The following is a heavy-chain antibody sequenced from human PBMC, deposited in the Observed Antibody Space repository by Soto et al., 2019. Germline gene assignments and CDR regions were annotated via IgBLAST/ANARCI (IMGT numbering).Heavy chain of an antibody. CDR1: GYAFTTYG. CDR2: ISAHNGNT. V-gene: IGHV1-18*01. J-gene: IGHJ4*02. Sequence: QVHLVQSGAEVKKPGASVKVSCKGSGYAFTTYGITWVRQAPGQGLEWMGWISAHNGNTNYAQKLQGRVTVTRDTSTSTAYMELRSLRSGDTAVYYWARGRYGDYWGQGAVVTVSS. D-gene: IGHD1-1*01. CDR3: ARGRYGDY.